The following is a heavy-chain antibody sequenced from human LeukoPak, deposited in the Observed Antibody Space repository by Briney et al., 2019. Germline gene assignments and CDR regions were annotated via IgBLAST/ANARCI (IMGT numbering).Heavy chain of an antibody. J-gene: IGHJ4*02. CDR3: AKERNLEIAVAGTIFDY. V-gene: IGHV3-66*01. Sequence: GGSLRLSCAASGFTFSSYAMSWVRQAPGKGLEWVSVIYSGGDTYYADSVKGRFTISRDNSKNMIYLEMTSLKAEDTAVYYCAKERNLEIAVAGTIFDYWGQGTLVTVSS. CDR2: IYSGGDT. D-gene: IGHD6-19*01. CDR1: GFTFSSYA.